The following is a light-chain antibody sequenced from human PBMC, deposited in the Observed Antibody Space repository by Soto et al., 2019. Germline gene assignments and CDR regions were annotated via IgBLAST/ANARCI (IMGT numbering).Light chain of an antibody. CDR3: AAWDDSLYGWV. J-gene: IGLJ3*02. V-gene: IGLV1-44*01. CDR1: SSNIGSNT. CDR2: YNN. Sequence: QSVLTQPPSASGTPGQRVTISCSGSSSNIGSNTVNWYQQLPGTAHTLLIYYNNQRPSGVPDRFSGSKSGTSASLAISGLQSEDEAHYYCAAWDDSLYGWVFGGGTKLTVL.